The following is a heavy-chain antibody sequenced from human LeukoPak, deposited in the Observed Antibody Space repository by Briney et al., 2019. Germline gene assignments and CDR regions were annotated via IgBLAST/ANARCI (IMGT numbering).Heavy chain of an antibody. J-gene: IGHJ4*02. D-gene: IGHD3-10*01. CDR3: ASFPYGSGSYYFDY. CDR2: IYHSGST. V-gene: IGHV4-38-2*02. Sequence: PSETLSLTCTVSGYSISSGYYWGWIRQPPGKGLEWIGSIYHSGSTYYNPSLNSRVTISVDTSKNQFSLKLSSVTAADTAVYYCASFPYGSGSYYFDYWGQGTLVTVSS. CDR1: GYSISSGYY.